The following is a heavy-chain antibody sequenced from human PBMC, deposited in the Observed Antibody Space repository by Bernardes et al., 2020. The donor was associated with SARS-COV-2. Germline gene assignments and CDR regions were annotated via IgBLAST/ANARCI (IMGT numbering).Heavy chain of an antibody. V-gene: IGHV4-34*01. CDR1: GGSLRDYY. CDR2: VNHSGDT. J-gene: IGHJ3*02. D-gene: IGHD4-17*01. CDR3: ARGSTTVTTSGAFDT. Sequence: SEPLSLTCGVFGGSLRDYYWSWIRQSPGEGLEWIGEVNHSGDTNYNPSLWGRVTISADTSKNQLSLTLTSVTASDTAVYYCARGSTTVTTSGAFDTWGQGTMVIVSS.